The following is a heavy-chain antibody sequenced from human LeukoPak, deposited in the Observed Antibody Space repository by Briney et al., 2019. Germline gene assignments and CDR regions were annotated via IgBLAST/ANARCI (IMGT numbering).Heavy chain of an antibody. V-gene: IGHV4-34*01. Sequence: SETLSLTCAVYGGSFSGYYWSWIRQPPGKGLEWIGEINHSGSTNYNPSLKSRVTISVDTSKNQFSLRLSSVTAADTAVYYCGRGRYFEIWGQGTMVTVSS. CDR1: GGSFSGYY. CDR3: GRGRYFEI. CDR2: INHSGST. J-gene: IGHJ3*02. D-gene: IGHD3-9*01.